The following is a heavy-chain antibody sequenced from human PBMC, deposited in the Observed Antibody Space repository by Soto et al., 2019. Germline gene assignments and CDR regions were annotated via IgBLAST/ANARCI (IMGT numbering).Heavy chain of an antibody. CDR2: ISYDGSNK. D-gene: IGHD2-2*01. V-gene: IGHV3-30*18. J-gene: IGHJ4*02. CDR1: GFTFSSYG. CDR3: AKDRERYCSSTSCCYFDY. Sequence: QVQLVESGGGVVQPGRSLRLSCAASGFTFSSYGMHWVRQAPGKGLEWVAVISYDGSNKYYADSVKGRFTISRDNSKNTLYLQMNSLRAKDTAVYYCAKDRERYCSSTSCCYFDYWGQGTLVTVSS.